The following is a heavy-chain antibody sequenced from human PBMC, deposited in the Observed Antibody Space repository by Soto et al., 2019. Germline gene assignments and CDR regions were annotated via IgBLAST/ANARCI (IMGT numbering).Heavy chain of an antibody. CDR1: GFTFSSYS. V-gene: IGHV3-21*01. CDR2: ISSSSSYI. J-gene: IGHJ4*02. Sequence: GGSLRLSCAASGFTFSSYSMNWVRQAPGKGLEWVSSISSSSSYIYYADSVKGRFTISRDNAKNSLYLQMNSLRAEDTAVYYCARVDSLLYDFWSGPKFDYWGQGTLVTVSS. D-gene: IGHD3-3*01. CDR3: ARVDSLLYDFWSGPKFDY.